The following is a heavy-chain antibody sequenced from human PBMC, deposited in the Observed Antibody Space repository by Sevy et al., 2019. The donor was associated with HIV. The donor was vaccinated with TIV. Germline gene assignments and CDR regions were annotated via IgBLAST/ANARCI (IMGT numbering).Heavy chain of an antibody. D-gene: IGHD2-21*02. V-gene: IGHV1-69*13. CDR2: IIPTSGTA. Sequence: ASVKVSCKASGGNFRNYVISWVRQAPGQGLEWMGGIIPTSGTANYAQKFQGRVTIIAYESTSTAYMELSSLRSEDTAVYYCARLYPCGGACYYFDSWGQGTLVTVSS. CDR3: ARLYPCGGACYYFDS. J-gene: IGHJ4*02. CDR1: GGNFRNYV.